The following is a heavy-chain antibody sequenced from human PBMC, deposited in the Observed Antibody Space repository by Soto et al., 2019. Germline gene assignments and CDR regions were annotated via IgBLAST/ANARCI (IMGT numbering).Heavy chain of an antibody. V-gene: IGHV4-34*01. CDR1: GGSFSGYY. CDR2: INDRGSI. CDR3: ARDSHDILTGPPWVWYFDL. J-gene: IGHJ2*01. Sequence: QVQLQQWGAGPLRPLETLSLTCGVSGGSFSGYYWAWIRQSPGKGLEWIGEINDRGSINYNPSLKCRVSISLDTSKNHYSLHLRSVTAADTAVYYWARDSHDILTGPPWVWYFDLWGRGTLVTVSS. D-gene: IGHD3-9*01.